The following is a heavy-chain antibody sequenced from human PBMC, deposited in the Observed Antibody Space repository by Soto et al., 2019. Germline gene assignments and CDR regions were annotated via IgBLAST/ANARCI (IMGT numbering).Heavy chain of an antibody. Sequence: GGSLRLSCAASGFTFDDYSMHWVRQAPGKGLEWVSLISWDGRSTYYADSVKGRFTISRDNSKNSLYLQMNSLATEDTAFYYCGKDGAVSDYTYLDYWGQGALVTVSS. CDR1: GFTFDDYS. CDR3: GKDGAVSDYTYLDY. CDR2: ISWDGRST. J-gene: IGHJ4*02. V-gene: IGHV3-43*01. D-gene: IGHD4-17*01.